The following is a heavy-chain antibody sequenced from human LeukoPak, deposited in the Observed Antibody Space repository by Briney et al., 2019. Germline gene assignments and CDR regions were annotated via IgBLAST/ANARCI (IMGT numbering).Heavy chain of an antibody. V-gene: IGHV4-39*01. CDR1: GDSISSSNSY. D-gene: IGHD3-22*01. CDR2: IYYSGNT. Sequence: SETLSLTCTVSGDSISSSNSYWGWIRQPPGKGLEWIGSIYYSGNTYYNASLKSRVTISVDTSKNQFSLKLTSVTAADTAVYYCARHEADSSAYYYPIYYFDFWGQGTLVTVSS. CDR3: ARHEADSSAYYYPIYYFDF. J-gene: IGHJ4*02.